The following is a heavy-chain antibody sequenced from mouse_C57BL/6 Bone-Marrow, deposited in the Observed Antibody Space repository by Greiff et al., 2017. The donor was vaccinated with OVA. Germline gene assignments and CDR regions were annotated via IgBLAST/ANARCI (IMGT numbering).Heavy chain of an antibody. D-gene: IGHD1-1*01. V-gene: IGHV5-17*01. CDR1: GFTFSDYG. Sequence: EVKLVESGGGLVKPGGSLKLSCAASGFTFSDYGLPCVRQAPEKGLEWVAYISSGSSTIYSADTVKGRFTLTRDNAKNTLFLQMTSLRSEDTARYYCARGSLRHSQEDYGDYWGQGTTLTVSS. CDR3: ARGSLRHSQEDYGDY. CDR2: ISSGSSTI. J-gene: IGHJ2*01.